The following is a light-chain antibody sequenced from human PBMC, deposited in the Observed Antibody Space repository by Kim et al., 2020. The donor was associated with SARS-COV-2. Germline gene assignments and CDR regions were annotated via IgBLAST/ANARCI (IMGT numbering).Light chain of an antibody. CDR1: QGISTC. CDR3: LQYNSYPWT. Sequence: DIQMTQSPSTMSASVGDRVTITCRASQGISTCLAWFQQKPGKVPKLLIYAASSLQSGVPSRFSGSGSGTEFTLTISSLQPEDFATYYWLQYNSYPWTFGQGTKVDIK. V-gene: IGKV1-17*03. J-gene: IGKJ1*01. CDR2: AAS.